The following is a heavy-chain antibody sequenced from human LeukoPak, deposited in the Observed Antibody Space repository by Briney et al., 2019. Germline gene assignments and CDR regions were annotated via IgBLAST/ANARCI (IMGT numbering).Heavy chain of an antibody. CDR3: AKMRYSSSWYDY. CDR1: GFTFDDYA. CDR2: ISWNSGSI. Sequence: PGGSLRLSCAASGFTFDDYAMHWVRQAPGKGLEWVSGISWNSGSIGYADSVKGRFTISRDNAKNSLYLQMNSLRAEDTALYYCAKMRYSSSWYDYWGQGTLVTVSS. V-gene: IGHV3-9*01. J-gene: IGHJ4*02. D-gene: IGHD6-13*01.